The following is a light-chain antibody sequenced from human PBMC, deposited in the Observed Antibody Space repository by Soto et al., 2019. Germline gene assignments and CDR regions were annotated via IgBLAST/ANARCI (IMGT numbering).Light chain of an antibody. CDR1: QSVSSGY. V-gene: IGKV3-20*01. CDR2: GAS. CDR3: QQYGTSRT. J-gene: IGKJ1*01. Sequence: EIVLTQSPGTVSLSPGERATLSCRASQSVSSGYLAWYQQKPGQAPRLLIYGASSRATGIPDRFSGSGSGIDFSLTISRLEPEDFAVYYCQQYGTSRTFGQGTKVEIK.